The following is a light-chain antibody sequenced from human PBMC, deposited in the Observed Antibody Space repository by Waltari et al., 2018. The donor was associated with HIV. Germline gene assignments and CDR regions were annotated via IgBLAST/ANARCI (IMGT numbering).Light chain of an antibody. CDR2: EVT. V-gene: IGLV2-14*01. Sequence: HSALTQPASVSGPHGQSITISCAGTRSDVGDYDYVSWYHPPPGHAPKLVIYEVTHRPLGVSVRLSGSKAGNPSSLTISYLLTEDEGFDYCASFTSNTWVFGGGTEVTVL. CDR3: ASFTSNTWV. CDR1: RSDVGDYDY. J-gene: IGLJ3*02.